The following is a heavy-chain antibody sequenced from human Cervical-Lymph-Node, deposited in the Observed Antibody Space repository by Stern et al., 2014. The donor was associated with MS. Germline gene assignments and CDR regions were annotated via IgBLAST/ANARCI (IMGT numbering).Heavy chain of an antibody. CDR1: GGSFSDYY. CDR3: ARGTIVTTYYYYYYGMDV. D-gene: IGHD4-11*01. V-gene: IGHV4-34*01. J-gene: IGHJ6*02. Sequence: QVQLQQWGAGLLKPSETLSLTCAVYGGSFSDYYWTWIRQAPGKGLEWIGEINHSGGTNYTPSLKSRVSMSVDTSKNQFSLNLSSVTAADTAVYYCARGTIVTTYYYYYYGMDVWGQGTTVTVSS. CDR2: INHSGGT.